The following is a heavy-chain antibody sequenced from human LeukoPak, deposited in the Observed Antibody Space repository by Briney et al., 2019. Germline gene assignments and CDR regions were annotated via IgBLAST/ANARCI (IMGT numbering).Heavy chain of an antibody. CDR2: IKQDESQK. J-gene: IGHJ6*03. V-gene: IGHV3-7*01. CDR1: GFTFSSYW. Sequence: GGSLRLSCVASGFTFSSYWMRWVRQAPGKGLEWVANIKQDESQKYYVDSVKGRFTISRDNAQKTLYLQMSSLRDEDTAVYFCARVFYYGSRYYYMDVWGKGTTVTISS. D-gene: IGHD3-10*01. CDR3: ARVFYYGSRYYYMDV.